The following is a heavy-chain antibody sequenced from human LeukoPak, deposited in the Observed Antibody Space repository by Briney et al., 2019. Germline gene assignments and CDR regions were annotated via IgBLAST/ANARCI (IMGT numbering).Heavy chain of an antibody. CDR2: INHSGST. D-gene: IGHD6-13*01. CDR3: ARDSSSWEYSDAFDI. J-gene: IGHJ3*02. CDR1: GGSFSGYY. V-gene: IGHV4-34*01. Sequence: SETLSLTCAVYGGSFSGYYWSWIRQPPGKGLEWIGEINHSGSTNYNPSLKSRVTISVDTSKNQFSLKLSSVTAADTAVYYCARDSSSWEYSDAFDIWGQGTMVTVSS.